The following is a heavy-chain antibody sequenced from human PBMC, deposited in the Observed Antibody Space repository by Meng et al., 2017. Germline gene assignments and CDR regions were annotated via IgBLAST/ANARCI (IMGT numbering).Heavy chain of an antibody. D-gene: IGHD6-19*01. V-gene: IGHV7-4-1*02. CDR1: GYTFSTNV. CDR2: INTKTGKP. CDR3: ARAHSSGWYSFFDY. J-gene: IGHJ4*02. Sequence: QLGLSGSELKEPGAAVKVSCKASGYTFSTNVMNWVRQAPGQGLEWMGWINTKTGKPTYAQGFTGRLAFSLDTSASTAFLQINSLKAEDTAVYYCARAHSSGWYSFFDYWGQGTLVTVSS.